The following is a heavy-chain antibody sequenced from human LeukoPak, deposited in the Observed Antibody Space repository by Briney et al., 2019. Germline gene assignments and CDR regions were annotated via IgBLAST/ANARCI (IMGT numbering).Heavy chain of an antibody. V-gene: IGHV1-2*02. D-gene: IGHD2-8*01. Sequence: ASVKVSCKASGYTFTGYYIHWVRQAPGQGLEWMGWINPNSGDTNFAQTFQGRVTMTRDTSTTTAYMELSSLTSDDTAVYFCARSAEHCNNGVCFTDYYMDVWGKGTTVTVSS. CDR2: INPNSGDT. CDR3: ARSAEHCNNGVCFTDYYMDV. CDR1: GYTFTGYY. J-gene: IGHJ6*03.